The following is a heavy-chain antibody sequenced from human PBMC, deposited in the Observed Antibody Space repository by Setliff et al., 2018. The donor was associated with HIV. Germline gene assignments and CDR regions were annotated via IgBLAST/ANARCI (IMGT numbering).Heavy chain of an antibody. V-gene: IGHV3-11*01. CDR3: ARARGSVGYYGYWGHFFYYMDV. CDR1: GFSFSDYF. J-gene: IGHJ6*03. D-gene: IGHD3-10*01. Sequence: PGGSLRLSCAVSGFSFSDYFMTWIRQAPGKGLEWVSYISGSGGVMAYADSVKGRFTISRDNAKNSMYLQMNSLRVEDTATYYCARARGSVGYYGYWGHFFYYMDVWGKGTTVTVSS. CDR2: ISGSGGVM.